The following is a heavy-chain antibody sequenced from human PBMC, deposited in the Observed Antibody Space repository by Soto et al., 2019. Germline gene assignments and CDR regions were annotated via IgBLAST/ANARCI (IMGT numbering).Heavy chain of an antibody. D-gene: IGHD5-12*01. CDR2: ISYDGSNK. J-gene: IGHJ4*02. CDR1: GFTFSSYA. Sequence: QVQLVESGGGVVQPGRSLRLSCAASGFTFSSYAMQWVRQAPGKGLEWVAVISYDGSNKYYADSVKGRFTISRDNSKNTLYLQMTSLRAEDTAVYYCARVAVEMATIHVFDYWGQGTLVTVSS. CDR3: ARVAVEMATIHVFDY. V-gene: IGHV3-30-3*01.